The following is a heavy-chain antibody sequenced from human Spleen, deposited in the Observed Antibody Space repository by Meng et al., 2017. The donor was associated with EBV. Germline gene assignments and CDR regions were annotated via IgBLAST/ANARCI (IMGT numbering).Heavy chain of an antibody. CDR3: ARGLSGFGELLYDQ. Sequence: QVKRWQSGVGVKKPGSSVKVSGKASGDTFRKNAISWVRQAPGQGLDWMGGINTNTGYPTSAQGFTGRFVFSLDTSVSTAYLQITNLRAEDTATYYCARGLSGFGELLYDQWGQGSLVTVSS. CDR1: GDTFRKNA. CDR2: INTNTGYP. V-gene: IGHV7-4-1*02. J-gene: IGHJ4*02. D-gene: IGHD3-10*01.